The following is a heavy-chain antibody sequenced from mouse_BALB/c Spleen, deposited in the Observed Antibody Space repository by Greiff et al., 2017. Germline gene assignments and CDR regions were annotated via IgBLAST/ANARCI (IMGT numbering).Heavy chain of an antibody. Sequence: VKLLESGPGLVAPSQSLSITCTVSGFSLTSYGVHWVRQPPGKGLEWLGVIWAGGSTNYNSALMSRLSISKDNSKSQVFLKMSSLQTDDTAMYYCARDRFLLPNYYAMDYWGQGTSVTVSS. CDR3: ARDRFLLPNYYAMDY. J-gene: IGHJ4*01. V-gene: IGHV2-9*02. CDR2: IWAGGST. CDR1: GFSLTSYG. D-gene: IGHD6-1*01.